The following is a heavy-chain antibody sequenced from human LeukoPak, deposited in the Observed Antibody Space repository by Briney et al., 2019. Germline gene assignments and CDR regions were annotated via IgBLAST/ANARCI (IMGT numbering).Heavy chain of an antibody. V-gene: IGHV4-59*01. CDR2: INYSGNT. CDR3: ARDRWFDP. Sequence: SETLSLTCTVSGGSISSYYWSWIRQPPGKGLEWIGRINYSGNTNYNPSLKSRVTISVDTSKNQFSLKLSSVTAADTAVYYCARDRWFDPWGQGTLVTVSS. CDR1: GGSISSYY. J-gene: IGHJ5*02.